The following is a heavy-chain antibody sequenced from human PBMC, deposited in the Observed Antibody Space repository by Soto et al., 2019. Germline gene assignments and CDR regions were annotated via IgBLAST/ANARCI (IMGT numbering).Heavy chain of an antibody. J-gene: IGHJ6*02. CDR2: IYPGDSDT. CDR1: GYSFTSYW. V-gene: IGHV5-51*01. D-gene: IGHD3-3*01. CDR3: ARRSAIFGALYGMDV. Sequence: PGESLKISCKGSGYSFTSYWIGWVRQMPGKGLEWMGIIYPGDSDTRYSPSFQGQVTISADKSISTAYLQWSSLKASDTAMYYCARRSAIFGALYGMDVWGQGTTVTVSS.